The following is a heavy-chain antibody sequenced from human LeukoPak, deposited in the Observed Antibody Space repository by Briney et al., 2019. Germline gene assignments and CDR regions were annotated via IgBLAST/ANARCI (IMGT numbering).Heavy chain of an antibody. CDR2: IYGGGGVI. Sequence: GGSLRLSCAASGFTLSGYGMYWVRQAPRKGLEWVAGIYGGGGVIKYADSVKGRFTISRDNSENILYLQMDSLRVEDTAMYYCAKDRVPDSGYDIDYWGQGNLVTVSS. D-gene: IGHD5-12*01. CDR1: GFTLSGYG. J-gene: IGHJ4*02. V-gene: IGHV3-23*03. CDR3: AKDRVPDSGYDIDY.